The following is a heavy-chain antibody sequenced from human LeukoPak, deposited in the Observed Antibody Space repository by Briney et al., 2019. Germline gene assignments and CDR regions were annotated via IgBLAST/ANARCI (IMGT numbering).Heavy chain of an antibody. Sequence: PGGSLRLSCAASGFTFSSYGMHWVRQAPGKGLEWVAVIWYDGSNKYYADSVKGRFTISRDNSKNTLYLQMNSLRAEDTAVYYCARDELIRIAAAGGFDYWGQGTLVTVSS. CDR2: IWYDGSNK. V-gene: IGHV3-33*01. CDR1: GFTFSSYG. CDR3: ARDELIRIAAAGGFDY. J-gene: IGHJ4*02. D-gene: IGHD6-13*01.